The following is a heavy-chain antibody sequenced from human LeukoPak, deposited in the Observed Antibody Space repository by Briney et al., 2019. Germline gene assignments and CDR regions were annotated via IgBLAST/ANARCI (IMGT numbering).Heavy chain of an antibody. CDR3: AKRGVVIRVILVGFHKEAYYFDS. Sequence: GGSLRLSCAVSGITLSNYGMSWVRQAPGKGLEWFAGISGSGGSTNYADSVKSRFTISRDNRKNTLYLQMNSLRAEDTAVYFCAKRGVVIRVILVGFHKEAYYFDSWGQGALVTVSS. CDR2: ISGSGGST. V-gene: IGHV3-23*01. J-gene: IGHJ4*02. D-gene: IGHD3-22*01. CDR1: GITLSNYG.